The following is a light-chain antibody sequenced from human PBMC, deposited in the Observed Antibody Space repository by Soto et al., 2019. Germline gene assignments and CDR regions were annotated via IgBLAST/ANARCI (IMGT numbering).Light chain of an antibody. CDR1: SSDVGSYNF. V-gene: IGLV2-11*01. CDR3: CSYAGSYTWV. J-gene: IGLJ1*01. CDR2: DVS. Sequence: QSALTQPRSVSGSPGQSVTISCTGTSSDVGSYNFVSWYQQHPGKAPKLMIYDVSKRPSGVPDRFSGSKSGNTASLTISGLQAEDEADYSCCSYAGSYTWVFVTGTKLTVL.